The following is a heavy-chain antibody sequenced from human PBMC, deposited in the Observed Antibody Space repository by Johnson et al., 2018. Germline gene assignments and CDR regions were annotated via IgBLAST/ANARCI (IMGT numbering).Heavy chain of an antibody. V-gene: IGHV3-33*01. J-gene: IGHJ4*02. CDR3: AREGVAWFGELAFFDY. Sequence: VRLVQYGGGVVQHGRSLRLRCAASGFNFSTYGMHWVSQAPGKGLEWVAVVWFDGGNKYYGDSVKGRFPISREISTNPLYLQLNSLRAEDTAVYFCAREGVAWFGELAFFDYWGQGTLVTVSS. CDR2: VWFDGGNK. D-gene: IGHD3-10*01. CDR1: GFNFSTYG.